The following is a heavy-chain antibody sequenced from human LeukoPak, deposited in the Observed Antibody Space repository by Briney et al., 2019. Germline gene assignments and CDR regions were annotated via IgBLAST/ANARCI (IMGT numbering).Heavy chain of an antibody. V-gene: IGHV3-30*18. CDR3: AKGQIESPFGYFYQEFDY. CDR2: ISYDGSNK. D-gene: IGHD3-22*01. J-gene: IGHJ4*02. CDR1: GFTFSSYG. Sequence: GGSLRLSCAASGFTFSSYGMHWVRQAPGKGLEWVAVISYDGSNKYYADSVKGRFTISRDNSKNTLYLQMNSLRGEDTAVYYCAKGQIESPFGYFYQEFDYWGQGTLVTVSS.